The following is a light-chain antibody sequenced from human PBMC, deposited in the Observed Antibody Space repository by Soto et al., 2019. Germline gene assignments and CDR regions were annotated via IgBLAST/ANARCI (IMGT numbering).Light chain of an antibody. CDR2: AAS. Sequence: QRTESPCSLSAIVGDRGTIACRASQDIGNDLGWYQQMPGKATKLLIYAASNFQSGVPSRFSGSGSGTHFTLTISSLQPEDFATYYCQQLHGYPITFGQGTRLEIK. V-gene: IGKV1-17*01. CDR1: QDIGND. J-gene: IGKJ5*01. CDR3: QQLHGYPIT.